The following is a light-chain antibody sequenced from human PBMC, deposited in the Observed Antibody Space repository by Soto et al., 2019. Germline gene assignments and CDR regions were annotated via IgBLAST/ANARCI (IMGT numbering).Light chain of an antibody. CDR3: CSYAGSYTYV. Sequence: QSALTQPRSVSGSPGQSVTISCTGTSSDVGDYNYVSWYQQHPGKAPKLIIFDVTKRPSGVPDRFSGSKSGNTASLTISGLQAEDEADYYCCSYAGSYTYVFGTGTKVT. CDR2: DVT. CDR1: SSDVGDYNY. J-gene: IGLJ1*01. V-gene: IGLV2-11*01.